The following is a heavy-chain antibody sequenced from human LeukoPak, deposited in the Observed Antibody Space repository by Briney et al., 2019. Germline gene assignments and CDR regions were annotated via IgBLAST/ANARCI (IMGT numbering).Heavy chain of an antibody. Sequence: SQTLSLTCTVSGGSISSGDYYWRWVRQPPGKGLEWIGYIYYSGSTYYNPSLKSRVTISVDTSKNQFSLKLSSVTAADTAVYYCARDNSGSYLPWGQGTLVTVSS. D-gene: IGHD1-26*01. CDR2: IYYSGST. J-gene: IGHJ5*02. CDR1: GGSISSGDYY. V-gene: IGHV4-30-4*08. CDR3: ARDNSGSYLP.